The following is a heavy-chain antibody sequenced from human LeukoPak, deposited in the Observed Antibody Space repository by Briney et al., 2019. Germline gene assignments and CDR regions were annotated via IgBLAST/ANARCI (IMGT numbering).Heavy chain of an antibody. V-gene: IGHV4-34*01. CDR2: INHSGST. Sequence: SETLPLTCAVYGGSFSGYYCSWIRQPPGKGLEWIGEINHSGSTNYNLSLKSRVTISVDTSKNQFSLKLSSVTAADTAVYYCARRKDIVVVPTAFDYWGQGTLVTVSS. CDR3: ARRKDIVVVPTAFDY. J-gene: IGHJ4*02. D-gene: IGHD2-2*01. CDR1: GGSFSGYY.